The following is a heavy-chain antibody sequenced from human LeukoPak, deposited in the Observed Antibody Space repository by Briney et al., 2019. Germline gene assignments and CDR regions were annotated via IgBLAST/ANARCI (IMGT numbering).Heavy chain of an antibody. CDR3: ARDNVAWELTDAFDI. CDR2: INPNSGGT. Sequence: GASVKVSCKASGYTFTGYYMHWVRQAPGQGLEWMGWINPNSGGTNYAQKFQGRVTMTRDTSISTAYMELSRLRSDDTAVYYCARDNVAWELTDAFDIWGQGTMVTVSS. D-gene: IGHD1-26*01. CDR1: GYTFTGYY. V-gene: IGHV1-2*02. J-gene: IGHJ3*02.